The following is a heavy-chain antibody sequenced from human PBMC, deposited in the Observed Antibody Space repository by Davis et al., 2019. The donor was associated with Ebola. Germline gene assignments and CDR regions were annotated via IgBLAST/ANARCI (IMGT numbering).Heavy chain of an antibody. CDR3: TRGRDGYYDEYYQP. D-gene: IGHD3-22*01. J-gene: IGHJ1*01. Sequence: GESLKISCAASGFTLSNYAMHWVRQAPGKGLEWVAVISYDGSNEYYADSVKGRFIISRDNSKNTLYLQMNSLRAEDTALYYCTRGRDGYYDEYYQPWGQGTLVTVSS. V-gene: IGHV3-30-3*01. CDR2: ISYDGSNE. CDR1: GFTLSNYA.